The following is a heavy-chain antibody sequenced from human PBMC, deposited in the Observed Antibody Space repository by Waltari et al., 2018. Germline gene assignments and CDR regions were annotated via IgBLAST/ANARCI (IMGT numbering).Heavy chain of an antibody. Sequence: EVQLVESGGGLVQPGGSLRLSCAASGFTFSSYWMGWVRQAPGKGLEWVANIRVDGNEKFYVDSVKGRFTISRDNVKNSVYLHMNSLRAEDTAVYYCARSPDGFDFWGQGTMVTVSS. CDR3: ARSPDGFDF. CDR2: IRVDGNEK. V-gene: IGHV3-7*01. CDR1: GFTFSSYW. J-gene: IGHJ3*01.